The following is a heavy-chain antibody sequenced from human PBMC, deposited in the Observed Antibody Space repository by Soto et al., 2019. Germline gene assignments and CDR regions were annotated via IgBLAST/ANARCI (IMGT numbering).Heavy chain of an antibody. V-gene: IGHV3-33*01. D-gene: IGHD7-27*01. CDR1: GFTFSSYG. J-gene: IGHJ5*02. CDR2: IWYDGSNK. CDR3: ARASTGDNWFDP. Sequence: GGSLRLSCAASGFTFSSYGMHWVRQAPGKGLEWVAVIWYDGSNKYYADSVKGRFTISRDNSKNTLYLQMNSLRAEDTAVYYCARASTGDNWFDPWGQGTLVTVSS.